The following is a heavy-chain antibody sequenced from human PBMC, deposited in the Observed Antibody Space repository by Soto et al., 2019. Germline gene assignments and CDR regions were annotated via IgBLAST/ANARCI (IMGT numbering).Heavy chain of an antibody. CDR1: GGSISSGTSS. Sequence: QMQLQESCPALVMPPQPLSLPSNVSGGSISSGTSSCTSIRQHPGEGLEWIGHIYFTGATYSNPSLRSRLTMSVDTSKNQFSLKLTSVTAADTATYYCASIPRRGYSYGIDYWGQGTLVTVSS. J-gene: IGHJ4*02. V-gene: IGHV4-31*03. D-gene: IGHD2-21*02. CDR3: ASIPRRGYSYGIDY. CDR2: IYFTGAT.